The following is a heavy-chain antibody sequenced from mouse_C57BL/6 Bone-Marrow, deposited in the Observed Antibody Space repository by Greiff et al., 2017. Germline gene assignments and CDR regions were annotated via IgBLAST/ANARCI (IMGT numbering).Heavy chain of an antibody. CDR2: IYPRSGNT. V-gene: IGHV1-81*01. D-gene: IGHD2-4*01. J-gene: IGHJ3*01. CDR3: ARRYIYYDYDWFAY. Sequence: VQLQQSGAELARPGASVKLSCKASGYTFTSYGISWVKQRTGQGLEWIGEIYPRSGNTYYNEKFKGKATLTADKSSSTAYMELRSLTSEDSAVYFCARRYIYYDYDWFAYWGQGLWSLSLQ. CDR1: GYTFTSYG.